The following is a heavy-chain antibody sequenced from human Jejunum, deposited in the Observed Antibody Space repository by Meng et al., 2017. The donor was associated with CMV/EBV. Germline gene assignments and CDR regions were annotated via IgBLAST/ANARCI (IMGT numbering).Heavy chain of an antibody. CDR3: ARGRTCSITSCYRGPSLDY. J-gene: IGHJ4*02. D-gene: IGHD2-2*02. CDR2: IDSSGEI. V-gene: IGHV4-4*02. CDR1: STKNNW. Sequence: STKNNWWNWVGQAPGKGLERIGEIDSSGEINYNPSLKSRVTISMENSKNQFSLKLNSVTAADTAVYYCARGRTCSITSCYRGPSLDYWGQGTLVTVSS.